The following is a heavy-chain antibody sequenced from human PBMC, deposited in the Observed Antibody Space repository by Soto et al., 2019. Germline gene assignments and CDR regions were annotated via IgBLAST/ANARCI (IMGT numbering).Heavy chain of an antibody. CDR3: AKEGTGSPGYFQH. CDR1: VGSISSGGYY. D-gene: IGHD1-1*01. J-gene: IGHJ1*01. V-gene: IGHV4-31*03. Sequence: LSLTCTVSVGSISSGGYYWSWIRQHPGKGLEWIGYIYYSGSTYYNPSLKSRVTISVDTSKNQFSLKLSSVTAADTAVYYCAKEGTGSPGYFQHWGQGTLVTVSS. CDR2: IYYSGST.